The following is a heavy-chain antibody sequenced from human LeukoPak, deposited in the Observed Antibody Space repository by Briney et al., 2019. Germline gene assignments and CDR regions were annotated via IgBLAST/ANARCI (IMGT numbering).Heavy chain of an antibody. V-gene: IGHV4-34*01. CDR3: ARLPDYDILTGYYKAPFDY. J-gene: IGHJ4*02. CDR1: GGSFSGYY. Sequence: SETLSLTCAVYGGSFSGYYWSWIRQPPGKGLEWIGEINHSGSTNYNPSLKSRVTISVDTSKNQFSLKLSSVTAADTAVYYCARLPDYDILTGYYKAPFDYWGQGTLVTVSS. CDR2: INHSGST. D-gene: IGHD3-9*01.